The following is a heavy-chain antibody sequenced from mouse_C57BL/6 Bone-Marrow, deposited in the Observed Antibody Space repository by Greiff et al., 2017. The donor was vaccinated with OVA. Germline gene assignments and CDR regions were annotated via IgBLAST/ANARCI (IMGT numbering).Heavy chain of an antibody. J-gene: IGHJ3*01. V-gene: IGHV1-50*01. Sequence: QVQLQQPGAELVKPGASVKLSCKASGYTFTSYWMQWVKQRPGQGLEWIGEIDTSDSYTTYNQKFKGKATLTVDTSSSPAYMQLSSLTSEDSAVYYCARWGDYDSWFAYWGQGTLVTVSA. D-gene: IGHD2-4*01. CDR2: IDTSDSYT. CDR3: ARWGDYDSWFAY. CDR1: GYTFTSYW.